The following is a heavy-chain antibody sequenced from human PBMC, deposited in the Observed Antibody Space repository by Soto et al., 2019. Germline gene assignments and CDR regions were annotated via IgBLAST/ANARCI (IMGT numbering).Heavy chain of an antibody. Sequence: GGSLRLSCAASGFTFSSYGMHWVRQAPGKGLEWVAVIWYDGSNKYYADSVKGRFTISRDNSKNTLYLQMNSLRAEDTAVYYCARDLLVRKEPGSSGYGAFDIWGQGTMVTVSS. V-gene: IGHV3-33*01. CDR3: ARDLLVRKEPGSSGYGAFDI. CDR2: IWYDGSNK. D-gene: IGHD3-22*01. J-gene: IGHJ3*02. CDR1: GFTFSSYG.